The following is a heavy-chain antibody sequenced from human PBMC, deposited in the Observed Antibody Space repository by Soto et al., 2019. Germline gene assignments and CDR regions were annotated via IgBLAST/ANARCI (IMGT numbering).Heavy chain of an antibody. D-gene: IGHD2-21*02. Sequence: QVQLQQWGAGLLKPSETLSLTCAVYGGSLSGYYWSWIRQPPGKGLEWIGEINHSGSTNYNPSLKSRVTISVDTSKNQFSLKLSSVTAADTAVYYCASGLPYYYYYMDVWGKGTTVTVSS. CDR3: ASGLPYYYYYMDV. CDR2: INHSGST. CDR1: GGSLSGYY. J-gene: IGHJ6*03. V-gene: IGHV4-34*01.